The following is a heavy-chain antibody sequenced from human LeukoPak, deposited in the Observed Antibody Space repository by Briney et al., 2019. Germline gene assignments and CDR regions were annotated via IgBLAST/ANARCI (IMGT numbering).Heavy chain of an antibody. CDR2: ISSSSSYI. CDR3: AKDSYDSSGYYFDY. V-gene: IGHV3-21*01. D-gene: IGHD3-22*01. Sequence: GGSLRLSCAASGFTFSSYSMNWVRQAPGKGLEWVSSISSSSSYIYYADSVKGRFTISRDNAKNSLYLQMNSLRAEDTAVYYCAKDSYDSSGYYFDYWGQGTLVTVSS. CDR1: GFTFSSYS. J-gene: IGHJ4*02.